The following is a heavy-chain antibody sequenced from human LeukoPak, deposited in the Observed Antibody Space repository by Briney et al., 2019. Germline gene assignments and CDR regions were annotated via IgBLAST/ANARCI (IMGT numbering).Heavy chain of an antibody. CDR3: GKDIAVSVGAPPEVFQQ. V-gene: IGHV3-30*04. D-gene: IGHD6-19*01. CDR1: GFTFSAYA. Sequence: GGSLRLSCAASGFTFSAYAMHWVRQAPGKGLEWVAVISYDGRNQLYADAVKGRFTISRDNSKNTLSLQMNSLGPEDTAGYYCGKDIAVSVGAPPEVFQQGGEGTLVTVSS. CDR2: ISYDGRNQ. J-gene: IGHJ1*01.